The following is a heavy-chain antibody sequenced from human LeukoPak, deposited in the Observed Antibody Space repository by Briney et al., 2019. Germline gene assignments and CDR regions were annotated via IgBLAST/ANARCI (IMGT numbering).Heavy chain of an antibody. CDR1: DYSISISYY. Sequence: SETLSLTCIVSDYSISISYYWGWIRQPPGKGPEWIGDIYHSGSTYYNPSLKSRVTISVDKSNNQFSLRLNSVTAADTAIYYCATEYCASSSCRFDSWGQGTLVTVSS. J-gene: IGHJ4*02. CDR2: IYHSGST. D-gene: IGHD2-2*01. CDR3: ATEYCASSSCRFDS. V-gene: IGHV4-38-2*02.